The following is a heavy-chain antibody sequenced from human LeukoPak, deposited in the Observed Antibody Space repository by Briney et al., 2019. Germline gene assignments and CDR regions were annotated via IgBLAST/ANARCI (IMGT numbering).Heavy chain of an antibody. CDR3: ARVRATTTGFDY. D-gene: IGHD5-12*01. V-gene: IGHV4-34*01. CDR1: GGSFSGYY. CDR2: INHSGST. J-gene: IGHJ4*02. Sequence: KTSETLSLTCAVYGGSFSGYYWSWIRQPPGKGLEWIGEINHSGSTNYNPSLKSRVTISVDTSKNQFSLKLSSVTAADTAVYYCARVRATTTGFDYWGQGTLVTVSS.